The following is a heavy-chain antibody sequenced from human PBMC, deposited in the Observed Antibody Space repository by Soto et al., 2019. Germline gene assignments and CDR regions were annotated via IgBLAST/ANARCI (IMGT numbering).Heavy chain of an antibody. CDR1: GYTFTGYY. J-gene: IGHJ5*02. V-gene: IGHV1-2*02. CDR3: ARGRSLAAWRITWFDP. D-gene: IGHD6-6*01. CDR2: INPNSGGT. Sequence: GASVKVSCKASGYTFTGYYMHWVRQAPGQGLEWMGWINPNSGGTNYAQKFQGRVTMTRDTSISTAYMELSRLRSDDTAVYYCARGRSLAAWRITWFDPWGQGTLVTVSS.